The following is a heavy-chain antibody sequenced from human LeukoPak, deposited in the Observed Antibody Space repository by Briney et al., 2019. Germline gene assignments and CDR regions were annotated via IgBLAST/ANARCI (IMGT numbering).Heavy chain of an antibody. V-gene: IGHV3-30*04. CDR2: ISYDGSNK. D-gene: IGHD3-10*01. CDR1: GFTFSIYA. J-gene: IGHJ4*02. CDR3: GRSGSYYTTPVAY. Sequence: GGSLRLSCAASGFTFSIYAMHWVRQAPGKGLEWVAVISYDGSNKYYADSVKGRFTISRDNSKNTLYLQMNRLRAEDTAVYYCGRSGSYYTTPVAYWGQGTLVTVSS.